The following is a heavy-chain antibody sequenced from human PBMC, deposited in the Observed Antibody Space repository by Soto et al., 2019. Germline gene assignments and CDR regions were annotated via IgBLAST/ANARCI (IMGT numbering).Heavy chain of an antibody. CDR3: ARDDITMVRGQNYYYYGMDV. CDR2: ISAYNGNT. Sequence: GASVKVSCKASGYTFTSYGISWVRQAPGQGLEWMGWISAYNGNTNYAQKLQGRVTMTTDTSTSTAYMELRSLRSDDTAVYYCARDDITMVRGQNYYYYGMDVWGQGTTVTVS. D-gene: IGHD3-10*01. CDR1: GYTFTSYG. J-gene: IGHJ6*02. V-gene: IGHV1-18*01.